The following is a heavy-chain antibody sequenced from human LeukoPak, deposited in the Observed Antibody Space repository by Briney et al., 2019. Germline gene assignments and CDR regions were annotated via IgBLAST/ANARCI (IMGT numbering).Heavy chain of an antibody. CDR2: ISPGGGPT. D-gene: IGHD5-12*01. Sequence: GGTLRLSCAASGFTFSSYGMSWVRQAPGKGLEWVSGISPGGGPTYYADSVRGRFTISRDDSENTLYLQMKNLRAEDTAVYYCAKDGAWLRFDDWGQGILVTVSS. CDR3: AKDGAWLRFDD. V-gene: IGHV3-23*01. CDR1: GFTFSSYG. J-gene: IGHJ4*02.